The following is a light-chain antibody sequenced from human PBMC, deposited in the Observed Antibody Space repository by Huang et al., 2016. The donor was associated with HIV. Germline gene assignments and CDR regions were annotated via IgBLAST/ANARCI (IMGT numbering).Light chain of an antibody. Sequence: IQMTQSPSTLSASVGDRVTVTCRASESIGSWLAWYQQKPGKAPNLLIYKASTATSDVPSRFSGSGSGTQFSLIISSLQPDDFATYYCQQYSTSMYSFGQGTKVEIK. CDR3: QQYSTSMYS. V-gene: IGKV1-5*03. CDR2: KAS. CDR1: ESIGSW. J-gene: IGKJ2*01.